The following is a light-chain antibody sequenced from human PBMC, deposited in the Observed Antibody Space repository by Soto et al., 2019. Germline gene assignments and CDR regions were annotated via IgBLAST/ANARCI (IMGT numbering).Light chain of an antibody. CDR3: HQYNTYWT. CDR1: QSVSSSY. V-gene: IGKV3-20*01. Sequence: EIVLTQSPGTLSLSPGERATLSCRASQSVSSSYLAWYQQKPGQAPRLLIYGASSRATGIPDRFSGSGSGTDFTLTISGLQPDDFGSYYCHQYNTYWTFGQGTKVEIK. CDR2: GAS. J-gene: IGKJ1*01.